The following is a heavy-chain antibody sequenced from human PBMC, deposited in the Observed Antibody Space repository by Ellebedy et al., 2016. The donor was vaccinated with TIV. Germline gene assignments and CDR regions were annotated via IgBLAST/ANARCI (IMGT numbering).Heavy chain of an antibody. D-gene: IGHD4-17*01. J-gene: IGHJ3*01. V-gene: IGHV3-33*08. CDR2: IWYDGERK. CDR3: ARQLVRGYGDTRSTFDL. CDR1: GFTFSNYD. Sequence: GESLKISCAASGFTFSNYDMNWVRQAPGRGLEWVAIIWYDGERKFYADSVKGRFIISRDNAKNTVFVKMNSLRAEDTAMYFCARQLVRGYGDTRSTFDLWGEGTMVTVSS.